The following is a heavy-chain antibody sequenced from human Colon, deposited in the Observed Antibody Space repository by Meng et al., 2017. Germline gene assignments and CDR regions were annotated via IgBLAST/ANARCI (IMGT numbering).Heavy chain of an antibody. CDR2: IILMFPKT. J-gene: IGHJ4*02. D-gene: IGHD5-24*01. V-gene: IGHV1-69*01. CDR3: TRGLATIPHFDY. CDR1: GGSFNTYG. Sequence: QVHLVQSGAEVKTHGSSVKVSCKTAGGSFNTYGINWVRKAPNQGLEWMGGIILMFPKTNYAQTFEGRLTITADESTSTAYMELSSLRSEDTAVYYCTRGLATIPHFDYWGQGTLVTVSS.